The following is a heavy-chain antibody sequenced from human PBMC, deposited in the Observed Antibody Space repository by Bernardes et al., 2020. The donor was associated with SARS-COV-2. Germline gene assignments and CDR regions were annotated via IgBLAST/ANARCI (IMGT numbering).Heavy chain of an antibody. V-gene: IGHV4-39*07. Sequence: SESLSLTCTVSGGSISSISYYWGWLLQPPGKGLEWIGRIYYSGSTYYNPSLKSRVTISVDTSKNQFSLKLSSVTAADTAVYYCARVVGGSGSKNWFDPWGQGTLVTVSS. CDR3: ARVVGGSGSKNWFDP. J-gene: IGHJ5*02. CDR2: IYYSGST. CDR1: GGSISSISYY. D-gene: IGHD3-10*01.